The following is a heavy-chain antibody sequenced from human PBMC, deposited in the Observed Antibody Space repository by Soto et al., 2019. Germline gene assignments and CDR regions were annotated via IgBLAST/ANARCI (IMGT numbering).Heavy chain of an antibody. D-gene: IGHD5-12*01. CDR1: GYPFTSYG. V-gene: IGHV1-18*01. Sequence: QGQLLQSGDEVKTPGASVRVSCRASGYPFTSYGISWVRQAPGQGVEWVAWSSAYNGNRDIAQKFQGRVTMTLETSTGTAHMELGDLTSADTAVYYCARGRIVASIHDAFEIWGQGTNVTVSS. CDR2: SSAYNGNR. CDR3: ARGRIVASIHDAFEI. J-gene: IGHJ3*02.